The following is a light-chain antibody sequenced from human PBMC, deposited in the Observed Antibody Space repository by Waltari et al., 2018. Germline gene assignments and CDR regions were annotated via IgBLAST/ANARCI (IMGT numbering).Light chain of an antibody. CDR2: KAN. J-gene: IGLJ3*02. Sequence: VSPGGTVTLTCALSSGSISTTSYATWYQQRPGQAPRTLVYKANSRSSGVPDRFSGSILGNKAALTITGAQADDESDYYCALYMGSGIWVFGGGTKLTVL. CDR1: SGSISTTSY. CDR3: ALYMGSGIWV. V-gene: IGLV8-61*01.